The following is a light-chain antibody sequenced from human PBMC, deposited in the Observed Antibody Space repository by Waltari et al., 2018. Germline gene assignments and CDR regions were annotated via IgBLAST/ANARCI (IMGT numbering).Light chain of an antibody. CDR2: GAF. CDR3: QQYVESPPPLMYT. CDR1: QSISSNY. Sequence: EIVLTQSPGTLSLSPGERATLSCRASQSISSNYLAWYQQKSGQAPRLLSHGAFNRATGIPDRFSGSGSGTDFTLTISGLEPEDFAVYYCQQYVESPPPLMYTFGQGTKLEIK. J-gene: IGKJ2*01. V-gene: IGKV3-20*01.